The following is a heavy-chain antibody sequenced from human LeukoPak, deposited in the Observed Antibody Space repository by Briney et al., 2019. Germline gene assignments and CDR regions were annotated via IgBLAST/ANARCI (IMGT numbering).Heavy chain of an antibody. Sequence: PSETLSLTCAVSGDSISTYYWSWIRQPPGKGLEWIGYVHHSGSTNYNPSLNPSLKSRVTISVDTSKNQFSLRLTSVTAADTAVYYCARLLRSVGFWHGYYDFWGQGTLVTVSS. CDR3: ARLLRSVGFWHGYYDF. CDR2: VHHSGST. D-gene: IGHD3-3*01. V-gene: IGHV4-59*01. CDR1: GDSISTYY. J-gene: IGHJ4*02.